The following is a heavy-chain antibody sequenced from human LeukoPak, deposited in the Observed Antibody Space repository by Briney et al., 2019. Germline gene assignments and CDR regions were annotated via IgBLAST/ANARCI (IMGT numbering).Heavy chain of an antibody. CDR1: GFTFSSYW. J-gene: IGHJ4*02. CDR3: AKGAITGSHMLDY. D-gene: IGHD1-20*01. CDR2: INQDGTTK. Sequence: GGSLRLSCAASGFTFSSYWMNWFRQAPGTGLEWVANINQDGTTKYYLDSVKGRFTISRDNAKNSPYLQMNSLRAEDTAVYYCAKGAITGSHMLDYWGQGTLVTVS. V-gene: IGHV3-7*03.